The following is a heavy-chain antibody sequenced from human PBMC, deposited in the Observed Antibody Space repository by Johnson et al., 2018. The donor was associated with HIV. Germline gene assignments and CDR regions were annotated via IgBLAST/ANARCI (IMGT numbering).Heavy chain of an antibody. CDR3: ARASVSSPRYSSSSDDAFDI. D-gene: IGHD6-6*01. J-gene: IGHJ3*02. V-gene: IGHV3-30*19. CDR1: GFTFSRYG. CDR2: ISYDGSNK. Sequence: QVQLVESGGGVVQPGRSLRLSCAASGFTFSRYGMHWVRQAPGKGLEWVAVISYDGSNKYYADSVKGRFTISRDNSKNTLYLQMNSLRAEDTAVYYCARASVSSPRYSSSSDDAFDIWGQGTMVTVSS.